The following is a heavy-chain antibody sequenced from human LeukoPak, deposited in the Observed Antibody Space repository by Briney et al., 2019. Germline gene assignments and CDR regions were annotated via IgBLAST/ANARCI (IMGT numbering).Heavy chain of an antibody. CDR3: AKETYGALAYFQH. CDR2: ISYDGSNK. D-gene: IGHD3-10*01. V-gene: IGHV3-30*18. CDR1: GSTFSSYG. Sequence: PGGSLRLSCAASGSTFSSYGMHWVRQAPGKGLEWVAVISYDGSNKYYADSVKGRFTISRDNSKNTLYLQMNSLRAEDTAVYYCAKETYGALAYFQHWGQGTLVTVSS. J-gene: IGHJ1*01.